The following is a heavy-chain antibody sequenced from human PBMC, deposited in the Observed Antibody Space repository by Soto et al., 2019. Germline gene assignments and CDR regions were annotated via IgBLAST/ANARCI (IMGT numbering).Heavy chain of an antibody. Sequence: SETLSLTCSVSGGTISGYYWTWIRQPAGKGLEWIGRIYSSGNTKYNPSLQSRVTMSLDTSNNQFSLRLTSVTAADTAVYCCARGQRFSDWFDPWGQGTLVTVSS. V-gene: IGHV4-4*07. D-gene: IGHD3-3*01. CDR2: IYSSGNT. J-gene: IGHJ5*02. CDR3: ARGQRFSDWFDP. CDR1: GGTISGYY.